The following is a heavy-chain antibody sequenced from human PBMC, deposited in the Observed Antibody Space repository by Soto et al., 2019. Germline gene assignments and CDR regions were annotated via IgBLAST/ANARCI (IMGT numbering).Heavy chain of an antibody. CDR1: GGSISSSSYY. CDR2: IYYSGST. Sequence: KASETLSLTCTVSGGSISSSSYYWGWIRQPPGKGLEWIGSIYYSGSTYYNPSLKSRVTVSVDTSKNQYSLKLSSVTAADTAVYYCASTQGVRSIYYVMDVWGPATTGTV. D-gene: IGHD3-10*01. J-gene: IGHJ6*02. V-gene: IGHV4-39*01. CDR3: ASTQGVRSIYYVMDV.